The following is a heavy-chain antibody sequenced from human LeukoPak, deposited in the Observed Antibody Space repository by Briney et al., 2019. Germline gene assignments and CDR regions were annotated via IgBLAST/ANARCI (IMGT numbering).Heavy chain of an antibody. Sequence: ASVKVSCKASGYTFTSYAMNWVRQAPGQGLEWMGWINTNTGNPTYAQGFTGRFVFSLDTSVSTAYLQISSLKAEDTAMYYCARVVATIRPLLHYYYMDVWGKGTTVTVSS. D-gene: IGHD5-12*01. J-gene: IGHJ6*03. CDR3: ARVVATIRPLLHYYYMDV. V-gene: IGHV7-4-1*02. CDR2: INTNTGNP. CDR1: GYTFTSYA.